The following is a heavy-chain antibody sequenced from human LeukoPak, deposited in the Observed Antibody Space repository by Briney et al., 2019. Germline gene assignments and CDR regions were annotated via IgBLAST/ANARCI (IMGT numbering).Heavy chain of an antibody. D-gene: IGHD4-17*01. Sequence: ASVKVSCKASGGTFSSYAISWVRQVPGQGLEWMGWINPNTGDADYAQNFQGRVTMTRDTSISTAYMALSRLKSDDTAVYYCARRLGDDYGDYFDYWGQGTLVSVSS. CDR1: GGTFSSYA. J-gene: IGHJ4*02. V-gene: IGHV1-2*02. CDR2: INPNTGDA. CDR3: ARRLGDDYGDYFDY.